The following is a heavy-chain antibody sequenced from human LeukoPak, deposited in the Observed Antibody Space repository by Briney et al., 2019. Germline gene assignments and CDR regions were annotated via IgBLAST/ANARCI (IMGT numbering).Heavy chain of an antibody. D-gene: IGHD1/OR15-1a*01. CDR1: GFTFDNYA. Sequence: NPGRSLRLSCAASGFTFDNYAMHWVRHAPGKGLEWVSGISWNSGRIGYADSVKGRFTISRDNAKNSLHLQMNSVRPEDTDLYYCAKGVSGTAYFDYWGQGTLVTVSS. V-gene: IGHV3-9*01. CDR2: ISWNSGRI. CDR3: AKGVSGTAYFDY. J-gene: IGHJ4*02.